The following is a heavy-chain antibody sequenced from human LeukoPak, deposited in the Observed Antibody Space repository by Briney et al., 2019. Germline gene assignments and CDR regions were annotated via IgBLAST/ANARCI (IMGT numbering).Heavy chain of an antibody. CDR3: ARARSSGWYRDY. CDR1: GFTFSSDS. CDR2: ISSSSYI. J-gene: IGHJ4*02. Sequence: GGSLRLSCAASGFTFSSDSMNWVRQAPGKGLEWVSSISSSSYIYYADSVKGRFTISRDNAENSLYLQMNSLRAEDTAVYYCARARSSGWYRDYWGQGALVTVSS. V-gene: IGHV3-21*01. D-gene: IGHD6-19*01.